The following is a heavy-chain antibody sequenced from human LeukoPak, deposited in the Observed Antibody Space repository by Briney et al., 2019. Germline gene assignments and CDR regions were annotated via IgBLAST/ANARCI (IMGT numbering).Heavy chain of an antibody. CDR2: TYYRSKWYN. J-gene: IGHJ4*02. CDR3: ARVSSSWSPSLSVTHYFDS. D-gene: IGHD6-6*01. V-gene: IGHV6-1*01. Sequence: SQTLSLTCAISGDSVSSNSAAWNWIRQSPPRGLEWLGRTYYRSKWYNDFAVSVKSRIAINPDTSKNQFSLQLTSVTPEDTAVYYCARVSSSWSPSLSVTHYFDSWGQGALVTVSS. CDR1: GDSVSSNSAA.